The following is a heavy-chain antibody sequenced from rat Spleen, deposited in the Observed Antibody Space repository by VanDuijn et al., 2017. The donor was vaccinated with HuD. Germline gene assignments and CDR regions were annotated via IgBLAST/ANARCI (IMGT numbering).Heavy chain of an antibody. V-gene: IGHV1-47*01. J-gene: IGHJ3*01. CDR1: GYTFTYNH. CDR2: INPGSGDT. CDR3: ARGVNWFVY. Sequence: QVQLHQSGAELVKPGTSVKLSCKASGYTFTYNHMNWIKQTTGQGLEWIGIINPGSGDTNYNVKFRGRATLTVDKSFSTAFMQLSSLTPEDSAVYYCARGVNWFVYWGQGTLVTVSS. D-gene: IGHD4-3*01.